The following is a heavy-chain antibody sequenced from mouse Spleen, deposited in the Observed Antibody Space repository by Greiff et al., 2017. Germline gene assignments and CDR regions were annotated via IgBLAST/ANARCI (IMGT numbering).Heavy chain of an antibody. D-gene: IGHD4-1*01. Sequence: VQGVESGGGLVKPGGSLKLSCAASGFTFSSYAMSWVRQTPEKRLEWVATISSGGSYTYYPDSVKGRFTISRDNAKNTLYLQMSSLRAEDTAMYYCARGGAGTKMDYWGQGTSVTVSS. CDR2: ISSGGSYT. J-gene: IGHJ4*01. V-gene: IGHV5-9-3*01. CDR3: ARGGAGTKMDY. CDR1: GFTFSSYA.